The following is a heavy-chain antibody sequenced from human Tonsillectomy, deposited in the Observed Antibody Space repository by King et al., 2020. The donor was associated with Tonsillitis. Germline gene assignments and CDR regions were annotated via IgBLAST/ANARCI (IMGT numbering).Heavy chain of an antibody. Sequence: QLVQSGGGVVQPGGSLRLSCAAAGFSISGDGMHWVRQAPGKGLEWVAFIRSDGRKTFYADSAKGRFTISRDNSRNMMYLQMNSLGIEDTAVYYCAKEKVESGSCFDYWGQGSLVTGSS. D-gene: IGHD1-26*01. CDR2: IRSDGRKT. V-gene: IGHV3-30*02. CDR1: GFSISGDG. CDR3: AKEKVESGSCFDY. J-gene: IGHJ4*02.